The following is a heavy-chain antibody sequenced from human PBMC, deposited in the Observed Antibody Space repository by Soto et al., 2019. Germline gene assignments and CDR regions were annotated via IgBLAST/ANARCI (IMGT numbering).Heavy chain of an antibody. V-gene: IGHV4-31*03. CDR2: IYYSGST. CDR1: GGSISSGDYY. J-gene: IGHJ6*03. Sequence: PSETLSLTCTVSGGSISSGDYYWSWIRQHPGKGLEWIGYIYYSGSTYYNPSLKSRVTISVDTSKNQFSLKLSSVTVADTAFYYCAGGGSIVVATRRLMDVWGKGTTVTVSS. CDR3: AGGGSIVVATRRLMDV. D-gene: IGHD3-22*01.